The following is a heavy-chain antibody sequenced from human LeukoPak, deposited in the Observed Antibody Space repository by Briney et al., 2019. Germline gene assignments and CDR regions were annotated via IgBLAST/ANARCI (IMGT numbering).Heavy chain of an antibody. J-gene: IGHJ4*02. V-gene: IGHV3-23*01. CDR3: AKQLGYCSDGSCYFPY. Sequence: ETLSLTCAVYGGSFSGYYWSWIRQAPGKGLEWVSAISNNGGYTYYADSVQGRFTISRDNSKSTLCLQMNSLRAEDTAVYYCAKQLGYCSDGSCYFPYWGQGTLVTVSS. D-gene: IGHD2-15*01. CDR1: GGSFSGYY. CDR2: ISNNGGYT.